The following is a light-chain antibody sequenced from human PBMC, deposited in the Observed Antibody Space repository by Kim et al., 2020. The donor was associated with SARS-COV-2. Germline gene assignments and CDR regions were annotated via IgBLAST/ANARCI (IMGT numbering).Light chain of an antibody. V-gene: IGLV6-57*04. J-gene: IGLJ2*01. CDR2: EDN. CDR1: SGSIASNY. Sequence: NFMLTQPHSVSESPGKTVTISCTRSSGSIASNYVQWYQQRPGSAPTTVIYEDNQRPSGVPDRFSGSIDSSSNSASLTISGLKTEDEADYYCQSSDSSNWVFGGGTQLTVL. CDR3: QSSDSSNWV.